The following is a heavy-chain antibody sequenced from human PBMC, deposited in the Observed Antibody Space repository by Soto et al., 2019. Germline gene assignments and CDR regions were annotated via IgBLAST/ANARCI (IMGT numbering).Heavy chain of an antibody. CDR3: ARRPIVLVEGWFDL. J-gene: IGHJ5*02. V-gene: IGHV1-18*01. CDR1: GYIFTSHG. CDR2: ISGYNGNT. D-gene: IGHD2-8*01. Sequence: QVPQVQSGTEVKKTGASVKVSCKASGYIFTSHGFSWVRQAPGQGLEWLGWISGYNGNTNYAQKFQGRLTMTTDISTSTAYMELRSLRPDDTAVYYCARRPIVLVEGWFDLWGQGTLVTVTS.